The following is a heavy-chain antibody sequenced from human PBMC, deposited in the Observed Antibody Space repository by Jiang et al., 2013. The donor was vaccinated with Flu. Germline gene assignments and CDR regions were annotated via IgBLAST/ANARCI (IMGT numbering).Heavy chain of an antibody. V-gene: IGHV1-2*02. D-gene: IGHD2-2*01. J-gene: IGHJ3*02. CDR1: GYIFTAYY. Sequence: SGAEVKKPGASVKVSCKASGYIFTAYYLHWVRQAPGQGLEWLGWINPNSGGTNYAQKLQGRVTMTRDSSISTAYMELSGLRSDDTAVYYCARVYHITEGAFDIWGQGTMVAVSS. CDR2: INPNSGGT. CDR3: ARVYHITEGAFDI.